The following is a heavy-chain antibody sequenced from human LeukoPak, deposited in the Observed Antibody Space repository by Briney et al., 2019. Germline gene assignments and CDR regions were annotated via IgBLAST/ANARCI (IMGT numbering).Heavy chain of an antibody. J-gene: IGHJ4*02. Sequence: GGSLRLSCAASGFTFTSFWMHWFRQAPGRGLVWISRISTDGAITGYADSVKGRFTISRDNAKNTLYLQMNSLRAEDTAVYYCARDRTTVTLFDYWGQGALVTVSP. D-gene: IGHD4-17*01. CDR3: ARDRTTVTLFDY. V-gene: IGHV3-74*01. CDR2: ISTDGAIT. CDR1: GFTFTSFW.